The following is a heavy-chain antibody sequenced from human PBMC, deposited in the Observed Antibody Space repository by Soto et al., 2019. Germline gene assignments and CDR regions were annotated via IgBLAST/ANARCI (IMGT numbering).Heavy chain of an antibody. V-gene: IGHV3-23*01. J-gene: IGHJ4*02. CDR1: GFTFSSYA. CDR2: ISGSGGST. CDR3: AKDVFSPVLSGSSFFDY. Sequence: EVQLLESGGGLVQPGGSLRLSCAASGFTFSSYAMSWVRQAPGKGLEWVSAISGSGGSTYYADSVKGRFTISRDNSKNTLYLQMNSLRAEYTAVYYCAKDVFSPVLSGSSFFDYWGQGTLVTVSS. D-gene: IGHD2-15*01.